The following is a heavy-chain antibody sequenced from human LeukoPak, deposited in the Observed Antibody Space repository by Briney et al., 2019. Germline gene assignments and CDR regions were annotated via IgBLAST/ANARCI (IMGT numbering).Heavy chain of an antibody. J-gene: IGHJ4*02. CDR2: ISYDGSNK. Sequence: GRSLRLSCAASGFTFSSYAMHWVRQAPGKGLEWVAVISYDGSNKYYADSVKGRFTISRDNSKNTLYLQMNSLRAEDTAVYYCARGLYYYDSSGYKGYWGQGTLVTVSS. D-gene: IGHD3-22*01. CDR1: GFTFSSYA. V-gene: IGHV3-30-3*01. CDR3: ARGLYYYDSSGYKGY.